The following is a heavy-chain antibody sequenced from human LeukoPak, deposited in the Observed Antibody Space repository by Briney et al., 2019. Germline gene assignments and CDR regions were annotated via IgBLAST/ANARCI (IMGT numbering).Heavy chain of an antibody. V-gene: IGHV3-23*01. J-gene: IGHJ4*02. CDR3: AKDGEWFPLRFIDY. Sequence: GGSLRLSCAASGFTFTTYAMSWVRQAPGKGLEWVSAISGSGGSTYYADSVKGRFTISRDNSKNTLYLQMNSLRAEDTALYYCAKDGEWFPLRFIDYWGQGTLVTVSS. CDR1: GFTFTTYA. CDR2: ISGSGGST. D-gene: IGHD3-3*01.